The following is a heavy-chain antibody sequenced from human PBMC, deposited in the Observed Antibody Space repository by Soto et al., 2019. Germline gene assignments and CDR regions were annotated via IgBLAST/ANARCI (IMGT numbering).Heavy chain of an antibody. CDR2: IYWDEGK. J-gene: IGHJ4*02. Sequence: QITLKESGPTLVKPTQTLTLTCTFSGFSLSTSGVGVGWIRQPPGKALEWLALIYWDEGKRYSPSLKSRLTITKDTFKNQVVLTMTNMDPVDTATYYCPHDANTDTPMVKTYYCDYWGQGTLVTVSS. V-gene: IGHV2-5*02. CDR1: GFSLSTSGVG. CDR3: PHDANTDTPMVKTYYCDY. D-gene: IGHD5-18*01.